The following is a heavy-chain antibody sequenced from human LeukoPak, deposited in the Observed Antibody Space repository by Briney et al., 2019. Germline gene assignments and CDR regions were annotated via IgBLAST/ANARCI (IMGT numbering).Heavy chain of an antibody. CDR2: IIGDGSVT. CDR1: GFTFSGSW. V-gene: IGHV3-74*01. D-gene: IGHD6-19*01. Sequence: GGSLRLSCAASGFTFSGSWMHWVRQTPGKGLVWVSRIIGDGSVTSYADSVKGRFTISRDNAKNSLYLQMNSLRAEDTAVYYCARGGWPDWGQGTLVTVSS. J-gene: IGHJ4*02. CDR3: ARGGWPD.